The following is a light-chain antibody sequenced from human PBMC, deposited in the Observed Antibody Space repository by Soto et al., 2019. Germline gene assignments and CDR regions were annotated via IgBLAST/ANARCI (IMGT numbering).Light chain of an antibody. Sequence: EIVLTQSPATLSLSPGERATLSCRASQSVSSYLAWYQQKPGQAPRLLIYDASNRATGIPARFRGGGSETDFTLTISSLEPEDFAVYYCQQRRNWPSVTFGGGPKVEIK. CDR1: QSVSSY. J-gene: IGKJ4*01. CDR2: DAS. V-gene: IGKV3-11*01. CDR3: QQRRNWPSVT.